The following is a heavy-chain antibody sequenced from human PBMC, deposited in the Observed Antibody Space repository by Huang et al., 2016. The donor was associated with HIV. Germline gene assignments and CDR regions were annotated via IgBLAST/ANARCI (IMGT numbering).Heavy chain of an antibody. V-gene: IGHV3-53*01. D-gene: IGHD3-10*01. CDR3: ANGGGFDYFYYMDV. CDR2: IYNDGRT. CDR1: GNIVSSKY. Sequence: EVQLVEAGGGLMQPGGSLRLSCTASGNIVSSKYMSWVRQAPGKGLEWVAVIYNDGRTMYSDSVRGRFTISRDNSKNIVFCQMNSLRAEDTAVYYCANGGGFDYFYYMDVWGKGTTVTVSS. J-gene: IGHJ6*03.